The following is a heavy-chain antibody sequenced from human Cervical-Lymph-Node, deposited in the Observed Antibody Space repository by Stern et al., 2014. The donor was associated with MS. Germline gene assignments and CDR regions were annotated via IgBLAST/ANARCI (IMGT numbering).Heavy chain of an antibody. CDR3: ARDGDSSMLGLDV. J-gene: IGHJ6*02. CDR2: VIPMFGTA. V-gene: IGHV1-69*01. D-gene: IGHD4-17*01. CDR1: GGTLSNYG. Sequence: QVQLVQSGAEVKKPGSSVKVSCKASGGTLSNYGISWVRQAPGPGLEWMGGVIPMFGTANYAQKFQGRVTLTADDSTNTAYMDLSSLTSEDTAVYYCARDGDSSMLGLDVWGQGTTVTVSS.